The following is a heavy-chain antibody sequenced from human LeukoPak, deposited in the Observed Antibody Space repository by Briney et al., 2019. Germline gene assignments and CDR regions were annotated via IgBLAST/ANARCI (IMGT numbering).Heavy chain of an antibody. CDR1: GYTFTGYY. CDR2: INPNSGGT. Sequence: ASVKVSCKASGYTFTGYYMHWVRQAPGQGLEWMGWINPNSGGTNYAQKFQGRVTMTRDTSISTAYMELSRLRSDDTAVYYCAPGGNYYGSGSYYALDYWGREPWSPSPQ. CDR3: APGGNYYGSGSYYALDY. D-gene: IGHD3-10*01. J-gene: IGHJ4*02. V-gene: IGHV1-2*02.